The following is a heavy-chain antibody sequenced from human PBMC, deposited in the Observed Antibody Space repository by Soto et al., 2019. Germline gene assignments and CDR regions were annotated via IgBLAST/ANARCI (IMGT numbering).Heavy chain of an antibody. D-gene: IGHD5-12*01. CDR1: GFTFSHYP. CDR2: ISFDGSNK. Sequence: GGSLRLSCAASGFTFSHYPMHWVRQAPGKGLEWVAVISFDGSNKFYADSVKGRLTISKDNSQNTLYLQMNCLRADDTAVYFCAKRARDGYNSPIDYWGQGTVVTVSS. CDR3: AKRARDGYNSPIDY. V-gene: IGHV3-30*04. J-gene: IGHJ4*02.